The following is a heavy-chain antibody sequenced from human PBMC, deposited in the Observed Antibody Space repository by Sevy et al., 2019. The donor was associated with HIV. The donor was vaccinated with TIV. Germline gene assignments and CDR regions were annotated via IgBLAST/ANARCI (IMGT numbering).Heavy chain of an antibody. CDR3: ARAPSGSAGPGLYFHH. CDR2: ITPNNGNT. Sequence: ASVKVSCKTSGYTFTNYHITWVRQAPGQGLEWMGWITPNNGNTKVAQRLQGRVTMTRDKSTSKAYMELRSLKSDDMAVYYCARAPSGSAGPGLYFHHWGQGTLVTVSS. J-gene: IGHJ1*01. D-gene: IGHD1-26*01. CDR1: GYTFTNYH. V-gene: IGHV1-18*03.